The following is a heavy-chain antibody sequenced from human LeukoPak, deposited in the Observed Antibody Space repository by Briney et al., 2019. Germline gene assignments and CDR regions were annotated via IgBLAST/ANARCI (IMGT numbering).Heavy chain of an antibody. D-gene: IGHD3-10*01. J-gene: IGHJ4*02. CDR3: AREKFGVSFDS. Sequence: GGSLRLSCAASGFTFSNYWMNWVRQAPGKGLEWVANIKQDGGEKSYVDSVKGRFTISRDNAKNSLHLQMNSLRSDDTAVYYCAREKFGVSFDSWGQGTLVTVSS. CDR1: GFTFSNYW. CDR2: IKQDGGEK. V-gene: IGHV3-7*03.